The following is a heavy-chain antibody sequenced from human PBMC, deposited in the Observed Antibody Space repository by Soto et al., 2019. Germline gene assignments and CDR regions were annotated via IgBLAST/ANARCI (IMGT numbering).Heavy chain of an antibody. J-gene: IGHJ4*02. CDR3: ARARYFDWPVYDY. CDR1: GYTFTGYY. CDR2: INPNSGGT. V-gene: IGHV1-2*02. Sequence: ASVKVCCKASGYTFTGYYMHWVRQAPGQGLEWMGWINPNSGGTNYAQKFQGRVTMTRDTSISTPYMELSRLRSDDTAVYYCARARYFDWPVYDYWGQGTLVTVSS. D-gene: IGHD3-9*01.